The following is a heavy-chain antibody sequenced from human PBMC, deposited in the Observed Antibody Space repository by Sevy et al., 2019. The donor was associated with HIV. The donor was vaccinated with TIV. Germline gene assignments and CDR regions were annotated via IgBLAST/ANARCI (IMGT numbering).Heavy chain of an antibody. Sequence: VGSLRLSCAASGFTVSSNYMSWVRQAPGKGLEWVSVIYSGGSTYYADSVKGRFTISRDNSKNTLYLQMNSLRAEDTAVYYCARMPSIAVAGHAFDIWGQGTMVTVSS. D-gene: IGHD6-19*01. CDR3: ARMPSIAVAGHAFDI. CDR1: GFTVSSNY. J-gene: IGHJ3*02. CDR2: IYSGGST. V-gene: IGHV3-53*01.